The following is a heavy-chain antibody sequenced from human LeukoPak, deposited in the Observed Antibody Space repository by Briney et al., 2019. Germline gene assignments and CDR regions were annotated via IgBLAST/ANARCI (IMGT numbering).Heavy chain of an antibody. CDR3: AKLVRAYCPHFDF. V-gene: IGHV3-23*01. D-gene: IGHD3-16*01. J-gene: IGHJ4*02. Sequence: GASLRLSCAASGFTFGSYGMSWVRQAPGKGLEWVSTISGSGATLFYADAVKGRFTISRDNSKNTVYLQMNTLRAEDTAVYYCAKLVRAYCPHFDFWGQGTLVTVSS. CDR2: ISGSGATL. CDR1: GFTFGSYG.